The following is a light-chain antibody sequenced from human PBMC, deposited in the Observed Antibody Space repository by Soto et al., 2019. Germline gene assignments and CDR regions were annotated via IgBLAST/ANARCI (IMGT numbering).Light chain of an antibody. CDR3: CSYAGSDTYV. J-gene: IGLJ3*02. Sequence: QSALTQPRSVSGSPGQSVTISCTGTSSDVGGYNYVSWYQQHPGKAPQLMIYDVSKRPSGVPDRFSGSKSGNTASRTISGLQAEDEADYECCSYAGSDTYVFGGETKLTV. CDR2: DVS. CDR1: SSDVGGYNY. V-gene: IGLV2-11*01.